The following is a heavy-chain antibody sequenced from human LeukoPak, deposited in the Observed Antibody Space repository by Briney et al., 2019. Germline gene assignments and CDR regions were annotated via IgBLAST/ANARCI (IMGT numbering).Heavy chain of an antibody. J-gene: IGHJ4*02. CDR2: IKQDGSEK. D-gene: IGHD3-10*01. Sequence: GGSLRLSCAASGFTFSSYWMSWVRQAPGKGLECVANIKQDGSEKYYVNSVKGRFTISRDNAKNSLYLQMNSLRAEDTAVYYCARVGDPLLWFGELLFYFDYWGQGTLVTVSS. CDR1: GFTFSSYW. CDR3: ARVGDPLLWFGELLFYFDY. V-gene: IGHV3-7*03.